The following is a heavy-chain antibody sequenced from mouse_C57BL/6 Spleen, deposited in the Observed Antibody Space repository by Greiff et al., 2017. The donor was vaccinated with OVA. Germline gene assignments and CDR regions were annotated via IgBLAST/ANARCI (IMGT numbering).Heavy chain of an antibody. CDR2: ISSGSSTI. J-gene: IGHJ4*01. CDR3: ARPGDGYYYAMDY. Sequence: EVKLMESGGGLVKPGGSLKLSCAASGFTFSDYGMHWVRQAPEKGLEWVAYISSGSSTIYYADTVKGRFTISRDNAKNTLFLHMTSLRSEDTAMYYCARPGDGYYYAMDYWGQGTSVTVSS. D-gene: IGHD2-3*01. CDR1: GFTFSDYG. V-gene: IGHV5-17*01.